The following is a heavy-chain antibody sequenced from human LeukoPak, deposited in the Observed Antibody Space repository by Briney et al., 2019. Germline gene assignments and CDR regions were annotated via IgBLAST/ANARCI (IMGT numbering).Heavy chain of an antibody. Sequence: SHTLSPTRALSGDGLSGKRAAWNWIRRSPSRGLEWLGRIYYRSKWYNNYAGSVKSRITINPDTSKNQFSLQLKSVTPEDTAVYYCAGDATGDLRFDPWGQGTLVTVSS. D-gene: IGHD1-1*01. CDR2: IYYRSKWYN. CDR1: GDGLSGKRAA. V-gene: IGHV6-1*01. CDR3: AGDATGDLRFDP. J-gene: IGHJ5*02.